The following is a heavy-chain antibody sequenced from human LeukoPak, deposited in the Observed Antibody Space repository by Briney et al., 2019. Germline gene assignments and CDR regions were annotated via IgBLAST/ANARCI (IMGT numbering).Heavy chain of an antibody. J-gene: IGHJ6*02. CDR3: AKVAVAGTEYYYYGMDV. Sequence: GGSLRLSCAASGFTFDDYAMHWVRHAPGKGLEWVSGISWNSGSIGYADSVKGRFTISRDNAKNSLYLQMNSLRAEDTALYYCAKVAVAGTEYYYYGMDVWGQGTTVTVSS. V-gene: IGHV3-9*01. CDR1: GFTFDDYA. D-gene: IGHD6-19*01. CDR2: ISWNSGSI.